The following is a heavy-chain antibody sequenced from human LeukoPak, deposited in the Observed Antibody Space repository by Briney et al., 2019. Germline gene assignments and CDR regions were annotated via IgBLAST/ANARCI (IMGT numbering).Heavy chain of an antibody. D-gene: IGHD2-2*02. CDR2: ISYDGSNK. CDR1: GFTFSSYA. J-gene: IGHJ4*02. V-gene: IGHV3-30*01. Sequence: GGSLRLSCAASGFTFSSYAMHWVRQAPGKGLEWVAVISYDGSNKYYADSVKGRFTISRDNSKNTLYLQMNSLRAEDTAVYYCARAGYCSSTSCYTGGHYWGQGTLVTVSS. CDR3: ARAGYCSSTSCYTGGHY.